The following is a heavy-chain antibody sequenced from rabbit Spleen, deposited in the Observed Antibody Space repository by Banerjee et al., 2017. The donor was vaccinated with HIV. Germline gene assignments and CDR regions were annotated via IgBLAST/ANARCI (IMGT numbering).Heavy chain of an antibody. J-gene: IGHJ6*01. D-gene: IGHD8-1*01. V-gene: IGHV1S47*01. CDR3: ARDTGTSFSTYGMDL. Sequence: QEQLVESGGGLVQPEGSLTLTCKASGFDFSSRYWMCWVRQAPGKRPEWIACIYNGDGSTYYASWVNGRFSISRSTSLNTVTLQMTSLTAADTATYFCARDTGTSFSTYGMDLWGPGTLVTVS. CDR2: IYNGDGST. CDR1: GFDFSSRYW.